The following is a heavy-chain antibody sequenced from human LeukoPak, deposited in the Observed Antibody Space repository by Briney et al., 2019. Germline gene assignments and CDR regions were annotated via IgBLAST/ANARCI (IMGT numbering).Heavy chain of an antibody. CDR3: AGRGQRYFRD. J-gene: IGHJ1*01. D-gene: IGHD3-9*01. V-gene: IGHV4-59*08. CDR1: GASVTTDY. Sequence: PSQALSLTCDVSGASVTTDYWSWIRQPPGKGLEWIGYIYNSGNTDYNPSLKSRLTISVDTSKNQFPLTLSSATAADTAVYYCAGRGQRYFRDWGQGTLVTVSS. CDR2: IYNSGNT.